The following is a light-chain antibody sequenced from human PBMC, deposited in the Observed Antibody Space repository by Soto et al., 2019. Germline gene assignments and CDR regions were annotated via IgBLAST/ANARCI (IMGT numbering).Light chain of an antibody. CDR3: QHYGSSRT. Sequence: IVLTQSPGTLSLSPGERATLSCRASQSVSSSNLAWYKQKPAQAPRLLIYAASRRAPGIPERFSGSGSGTDFTLTIRRLEPEDFAVYYCQHYGSSRTFGQGTRLEIK. CDR2: AAS. J-gene: IGKJ5*01. CDR1: QSVSSSN. V-gene: IGKV3-20*01.